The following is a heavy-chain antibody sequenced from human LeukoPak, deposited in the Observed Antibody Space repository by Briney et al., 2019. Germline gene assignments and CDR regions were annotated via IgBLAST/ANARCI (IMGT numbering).Heavy chain of an antibody. CDR2: IWYDGSNK. Sequence: GGSLRLSCAASGCTFSSYGMHWVRQAPGKGLEWVAVIWYDGSNKYYADSVKGRFTISRDNSKNTLYLQMNSLRAEDTAVYYCARSDLIAAAGSYYYYGMDVWGQGTTVTVSS. D-gene: IGHD6-13*01. V-gene: IGHV3-33*01. CDR3: ARSDLIAAAGSYYYYGMDV. CDR1: GCTFSSYG. J-gene: IGHJ6*02.